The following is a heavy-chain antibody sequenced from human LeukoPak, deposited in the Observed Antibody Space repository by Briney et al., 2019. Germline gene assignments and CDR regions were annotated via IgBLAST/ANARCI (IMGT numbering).Heavy chain of an antibody. CDR1: GFTFSDHY. J-gene: IGHJ6*02. V-gene: IGHV3-11*04. CDR3: AREDYGDYGAEGMDV. D-gene: IGHD4-17*01. Sequence: NSGGSLRLSCAASGFTFSDHYMSWLRQAPGKGLEWVSYISSSGSTIYYADSVRGRFTISRDNAKNSLYLQMNSLRAEDTAVYYCAREDYGDYGAEGMDVWGQGTTVTVSS. CDR2: ISSSGSTI.